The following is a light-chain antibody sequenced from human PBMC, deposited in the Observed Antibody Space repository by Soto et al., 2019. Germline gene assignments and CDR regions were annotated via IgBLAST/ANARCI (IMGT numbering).Light chain of an antibody. Sequence: AIQMTQSPSSLSASVGDRVTITCRASQGIRSDLGWYQQRPGEAPKLLIYGTSSLQSGVPSRFSGSGSGTDFTLTISSLQPDDFATYYCLQDYDYPRTFGQGTKVEI. CDR1: QGIRSD. V-gene: IGKV1-6*01. CDR2: GTS. J-gene: IGKJ1*01. CDR3: LQDYDYPRT.